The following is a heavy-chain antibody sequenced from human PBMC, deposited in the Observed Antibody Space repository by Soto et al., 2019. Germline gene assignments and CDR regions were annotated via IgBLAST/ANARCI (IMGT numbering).Heavy chain of an antibody. CDR3: ARGGTMVRGVIIDY. Sequence: QVQLQESGPGLVKPSETLSLTCTVSGGSISSYYWSWIRQPPGKGLEWLGYIYYSGSTNYNPSLKSRVTIAGDTSKNQLPLKLSSVTAADTAVYYGARGGTMVRGVIIDYWGQGTLVTVSS. V-gene: IGHV4-59*01. CDR1: GGSISSYY. D-gene: IGHD3-10*01. CDR2: IYYSGST. J-gene: IGHJ4*02.